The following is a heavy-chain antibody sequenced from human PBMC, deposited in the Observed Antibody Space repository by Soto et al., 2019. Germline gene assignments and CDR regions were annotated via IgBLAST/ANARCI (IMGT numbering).Heavy chain of an antibody. CDR3: ARITNPEQQLAFDY. Sequence: SETLSLTCTVSGGSISSSSYYWGWIRQPPGKGLEWIGSIYYSGSTYYNPSLKSRVTISVDTSKNQFSLKLSSVTAADTAVYYCARITNPEQQLAFDYWGQGTLVTVSS. J-gene: IGHJ4*02. CDR1: GGSISSSSYY. V-gene: IGHV4-39*01. CDR2: IYYSGST. D-gene: IGHD6-13*01.